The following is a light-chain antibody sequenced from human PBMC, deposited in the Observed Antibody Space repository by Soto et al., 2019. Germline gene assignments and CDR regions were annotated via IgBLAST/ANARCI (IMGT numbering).Light chain of an antibody. Sequence: DIQMTQSPSTLYASVGDRVTITCWAGQSISSWLAWYQQKPGKAPKLLIYDASSLESGVPSRFSGSGSGTEFTLTISSLQPDDFATYYCQQYNSYSWTFGQGTKVDIK. V-gene: IGKV1-5*01. J-gene: IGKJ1*01. CDR2: DAS. CDR3: QQYNSYSWT. CDR1: QSISSW.